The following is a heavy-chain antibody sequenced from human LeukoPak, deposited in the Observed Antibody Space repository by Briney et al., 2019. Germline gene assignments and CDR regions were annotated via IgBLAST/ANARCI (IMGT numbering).Heavy chain of an antibody. V-gene: IGHV4-34*01. CDR1: GGSLSGYY. D-gene: IGHD3-3*01. Sequence: SETLSLTCAVYGGSLSGYYWSWIRQPPGKGLEWIGEINHSGSTNYNPSLKSRVTISVDTSKNQFSLKLSSVTAADTAVYYCARGLSYYDFWSGYYREYYFDYWGQGTLVTVSS. CDR2: INHSGST. CDR3: ARGLSYYDFWSGYYREYYFDY. J-gene: IGHJ4*02.